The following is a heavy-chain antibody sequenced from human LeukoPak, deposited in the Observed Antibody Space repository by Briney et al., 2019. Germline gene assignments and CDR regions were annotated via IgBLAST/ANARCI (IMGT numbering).Heavy chain of an antibody. CDR1: GYTFTSYD. Sequence: ASVKVSSEASGYTFTSYDINWVRQAPGQGLERMGWMNPNSGNTGYAQKFQGRITITRNTSISTAYMELSSLRSADTAVYYCARGVVAAPQTFDYWGQGTLVTVSS. J-gene: IGHJ4*02. CDR3: ARGVVAAPQTFDY. V-gene: IGHV1-8*03. CDR2: MNPNSGNT. D-gene: IGHD2-15*01.